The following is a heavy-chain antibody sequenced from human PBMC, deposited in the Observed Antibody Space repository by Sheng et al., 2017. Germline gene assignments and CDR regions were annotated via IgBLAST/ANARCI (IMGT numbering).Heavy chain of an antibody. V-gene: IGHV4-34*01. CDR2: INNSGST. J-gene: IGHJ4*02. CDR1: GGSFSGYY. CDR3: ASADLKTYAD. Sequence: QVQLQQWGAGLLKPSETLSLTCAVYGGSFSGYYWSWIRQPPGKGLEWIGEINNSGSTNYNPSLKSRVTISVDTSKNQFSLKLSSVTAADTAVYYCASADLKTYADWGQGTLVTVSS.